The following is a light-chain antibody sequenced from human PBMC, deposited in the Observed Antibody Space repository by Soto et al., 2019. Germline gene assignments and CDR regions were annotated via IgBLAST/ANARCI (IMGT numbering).Light chain of an antibody. J-gene: IGLJ1*01. CDR1: TNDVGNYNY. V-gene: IGLV2-11*01. CDR2: DVT. CDR3: CSYAGSYSYV. Sequence: QSALTQPRSVSGSPGQSVTISCTGTTNDVGNYNYVSWYQQHPSKASKLMIYDVTKRPSGVPDRFSGSKSGNTASLTISGLQAEDEADYYCCSYAGSYSYVFGTGTKVTVL.